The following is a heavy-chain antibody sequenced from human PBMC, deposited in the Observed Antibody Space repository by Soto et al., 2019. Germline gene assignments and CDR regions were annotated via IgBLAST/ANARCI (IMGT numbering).Heavy chain of an antibody. Sequence: PSETLSLTCSVSGCSISSGDYYWSWIRQPPGKGLEWIAYVYYTGGSYYNPSLKSRATISVDTSKNQFSLKVSSVTATDTAVYYCARDYRSGYDNWGQGILVTVSS. J-gene: IGHJ4*02. CDR1: GCSISSGDYY. V-gene: IGHV4-30-4*01. CDR2: VYYTGGS. D-gene: IGHD6-19*01. CDR3: ARDYRSGYDN.